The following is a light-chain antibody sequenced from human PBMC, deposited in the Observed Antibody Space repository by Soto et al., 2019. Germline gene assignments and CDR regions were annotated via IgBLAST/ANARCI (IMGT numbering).Light chain of an antibody. CDR2: AAS. CDR3: QQSYSILIT. J-gene: IGKJ1*01. CDR1: QSISSY. V-gene: IGKV1-39*01. Sequence: DIQMTQSPASLAASVGDRVTITCRASQSISSYLNWYQQKPGKAPKLLIYAASSLQSGVPSRFSGSGSGTDFTLTISSLQPEDFATYYCQQSYSILITFGQGTKVDIK.